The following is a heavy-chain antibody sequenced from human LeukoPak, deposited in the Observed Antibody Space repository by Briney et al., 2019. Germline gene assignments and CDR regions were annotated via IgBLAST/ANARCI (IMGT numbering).Heavy chain of an antibody. CDR2: IIPIFGTT. V-gene: IGHV1-69*13. J-gene: IGHJ4*02. D-gene: IGHD4-11*01. CDR1: GGTFSSYA. CDR3: ARALPTVNPSYFDY. Sequence: SVKVSCKASGGTFSSYAISWVRQAPGQGLEWMGGIIPIFGTTNYAQRFQGRVTITADESTSTAYMELSSLRSEDTAVYYCARALPTVNPSYFDYWGQGTLVTVSS.